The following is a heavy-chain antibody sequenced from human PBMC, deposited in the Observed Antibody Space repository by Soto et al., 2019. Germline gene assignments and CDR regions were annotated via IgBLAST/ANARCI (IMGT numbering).Heavy chain of an antibody. D-gene: IGHD6-19*01. V-gene: IGHV4-30-2*01. J-gene: IGHJ5*02. CDR3: AGMPYTSGLRFDP. Sequence: SETLSLTCNMSGDSYSISTYSWSWIRQPPGKALQWIGFIYQSGVTSYSPSLASRVSISLDRSNNQCSLKLKSVTAADTAVYFCAGMPYTSGLRFDPWGPGTLVTVSS. CDR2: IYQSGVT. CDR1: GDSYSISTYS.